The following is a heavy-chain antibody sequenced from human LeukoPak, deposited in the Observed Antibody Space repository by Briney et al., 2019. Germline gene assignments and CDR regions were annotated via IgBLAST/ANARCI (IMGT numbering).Heavy chain of an antibody. J-gene: IGHJ6*01. V-gene: IGHV1-2*06. CDR3: ARVSYGNNRTSFDYRG. CDR2: INPDSGVT. Sequence: ASVKVSCKASGYTFSVYYMHWVRQAPRQGLEWMGRINPDSGVTNSPQKFQGRVTLTRDTSINTGYMEVNRLRSDDTAVYDCARVSYGNNRTSFDYRGRGQRTTV. D-gene: IGHD3-16*01. CDR1: GYTFSVYY.